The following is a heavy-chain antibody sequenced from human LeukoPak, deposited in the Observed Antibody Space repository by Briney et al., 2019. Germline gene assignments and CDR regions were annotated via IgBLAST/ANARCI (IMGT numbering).Heavy chain of an antibody. CDR3: ARVGSEMATNWFDP. CDR2: IYYSGST. D-gene: IGHD5-24*01. J-gene: IGHJ5*02. V-gene: IGHV4-61*10. Sequence: SETLSLTCTVSGGSISSGSYYWSWIRQPAGKGLEWIGYIYYSGSTNYNPSLKSRVTISVDTSKNQFSLKLSSVTAADTAVYYCARVGSEMATNWFDPWGQGTLVTVSS. CDR1: GGSISSGSYY.